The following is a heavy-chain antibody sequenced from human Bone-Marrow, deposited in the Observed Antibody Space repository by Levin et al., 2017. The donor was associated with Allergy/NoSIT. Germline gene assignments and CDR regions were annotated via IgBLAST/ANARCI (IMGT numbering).Heavy chain of an antibody. D-gene: IGHD6-13*01. V-gene: IGHV4-39*01. J-gene: IGHJ6*02. CDR3: ASTGRGAAGPPQYYDYYGMDV. CDR1: GGSISSSSYY. Sequence: SETLSLTCTVSGGSISSSSYYWGWIRQPPGTGLEWIGSIYYSGSTYYNPSLKSRVTISVDTSKNQFSLKLSSVTAADTAVYYCASTGRGAAGPPQYYDYYGMDVWGQGTTVTVSS. CDR2: IYYSGST.